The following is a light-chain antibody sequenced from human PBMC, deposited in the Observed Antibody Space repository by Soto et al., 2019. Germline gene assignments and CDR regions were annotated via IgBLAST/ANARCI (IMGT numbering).Light chain of an antibody. V-gene: IGKV1-9*01. CDR2: AAS. CDR3: QQLNSYPLT. Sequence: DIQLTQSPSFLSASVGDRVIITCRASQGISSYLGWYQQKPGKAPTLLIYAASTLQSGVPSRFSGSGSGTEFTLTISSLQPEDFASYFCQQLNSYPLTFGGGTKVEIK. CDR1: QGISSY. J-gene: IGKJ4*01.